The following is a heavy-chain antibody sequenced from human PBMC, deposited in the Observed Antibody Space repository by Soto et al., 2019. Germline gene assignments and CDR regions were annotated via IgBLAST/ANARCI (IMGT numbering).Heavy chain of an antibody. J-gene: IGHJ4*02. D-gene: IGHD6-19*01. Sequence: QVQLVQSGAEVKKPGASVKVSCKASGYTFSSNGVSWVRQAPGQGLEWMGWISTFNGNADYAQKFQGRVTMTTDTSTSTAYMELTSLSSDDTAVYYCARLHGYSSGWYDYWGQGTLVTVSS. V-gene: IGHV1-18*04. CDR2: ISTFNGNA. CDR1: GYTFSSNG. CDR3: ARLHGYSSGWYDY.